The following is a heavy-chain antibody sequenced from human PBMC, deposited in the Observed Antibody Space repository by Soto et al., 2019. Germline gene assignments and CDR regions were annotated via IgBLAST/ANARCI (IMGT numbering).Heavy chain of an antibody. V-gene: IGHV5-10-1*01. J-gene: IGHJ3*02. CDR2: IDPSDSYT. CDR1: GYSFTSYW. Sequence: GESLKISCKGSGYSFTSYWISWVRQMPGKGLEWMGRIDPSDSYTNYSPSFQGHVTISADKSISTAYLQWSSLKASDTAMYYCARQYCSSTSCARDAFDIWRQGTMVTVSS. CDR3: ARQYCSSTSCARDAFDI. D-gene: IGHD2-2*01.